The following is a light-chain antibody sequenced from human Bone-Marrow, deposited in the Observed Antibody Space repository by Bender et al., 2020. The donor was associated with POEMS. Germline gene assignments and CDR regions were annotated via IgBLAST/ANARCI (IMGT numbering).Light chain of an antibody. CDR3: QSYDRSLGGAVI. Sequence: QSVLTQPPSASGTPGQRVTISCSGGSSNIGAHAVNWYQHLPGTAPKLLISGSEYRASGVPGRFSGSKSGSSASLAITGLQAEDEGDYYCQSYDRSLGGAVIFGGGTKLTVL. V-gene: IGLV1-40*01. CDR2: GSE. CDR1: SSNIGAHA. J-gene: IGLJ2*01.